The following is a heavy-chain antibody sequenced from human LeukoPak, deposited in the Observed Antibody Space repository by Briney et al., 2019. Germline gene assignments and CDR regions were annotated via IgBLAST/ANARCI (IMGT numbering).Heavy chain of an antibody. Sequence: GASVTVSCKASGYTFTSYGISWVRQAPGQGLEWMGWISAYNGNTNYAQKLQGRVTMTTDTSTSTAYMELRSLRSDDTAVYYCARAGRYCSGGSCYPSPWGQGTLVTVSS. D-gene: IGHD2-15*01. CDR2: ISAYNGNT. CDR3: ARAGRYCSGGSCYPSP. CDR1: GYTFTSYG. V-gene: IGHV1-18*01. J-gene: IGHJ5*02.